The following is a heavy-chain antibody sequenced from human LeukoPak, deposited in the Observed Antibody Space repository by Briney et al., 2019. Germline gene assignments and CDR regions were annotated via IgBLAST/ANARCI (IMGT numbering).Heavy chain of an antibody. Sequence: PGGSLRLSCAASGFTFSSYGMSWVRQSPGKGLEWVSLISGGGGRTYYADSVKGRFTISRDNSKNTLYLQMNSLRAEDTAVYYCAKDRQWLVLGVGDYCGQGTRVTVSS. J-gene: IGHJ4*02. CDR3: AKDRQWLVLGVGDY. CDR2: ISGGGGRT. D-gene: IGHD6-19*01. CDR1: GFTFSSYG. V-gene: IGHV3-23*01.